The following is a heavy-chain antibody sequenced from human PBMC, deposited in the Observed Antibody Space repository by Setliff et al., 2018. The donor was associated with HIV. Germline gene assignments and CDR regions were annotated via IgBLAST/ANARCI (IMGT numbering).Heavy chain of an antibody. CDR3: ARRGGAGILVLDY. D-gene: IGHD6-13*01. CDR2: INHSGST. V-gene: IGHV4-34*01. J-gene: IGHJ4*02. CDR1: GGSISTYY. Sequence: SETLSLTCTVSGGSISTYYWSWIRQPPGKGLEWIGEINHSGSTNYNPSLKSRVTISVDTSKNQFSLKLSSVTAADTAVYYCARRGGAGILVLDYWGQGTLVTVSS.